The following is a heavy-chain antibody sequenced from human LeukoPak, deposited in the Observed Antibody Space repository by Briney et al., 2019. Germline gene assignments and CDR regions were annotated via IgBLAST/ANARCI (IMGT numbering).Heavy chain of an antibody. D-gene: IGHD5-18*01. J-gene: IGHJ4*02. CDR2: ISDSGAST. Sequence: GGSLRLSCTASGFTFGDYAMSWVRQAPGKGLEWVSPISDSGASTYYADSVKGRFTISRDNSKNTLYLQMNSLRVEDSAVYYCAKGGRGYSYGSLDYWGQGTLVTVSS. CDR3: AKGGRGYSYGSLDY. CDR1: GFTFGDYA. V-gene: IGHV3-23*01.